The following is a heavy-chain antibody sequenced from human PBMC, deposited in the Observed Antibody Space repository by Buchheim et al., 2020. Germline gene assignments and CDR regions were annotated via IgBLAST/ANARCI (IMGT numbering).Heavy chain of an antibody. J-gene: IGHJ6*02. Sequence: QVQLQQWGAGLLKPSETLSLTCAVYGGSFSGYYWSWIRQPPGKGLEWIGEINHSGSTNYNPSLKSRVTISVDTSKNQFSLKLSSVTAADTAVYYCARVGGWGFESYYYYYGMDVWGQGTT. D-gene: IGHD2-21*01. CDR1: GGSFSGYY. V-gene: IGHV4-34*01. CDR2: INHSGST. CDR3: ARVGGWGFESYYYYYGMDV.